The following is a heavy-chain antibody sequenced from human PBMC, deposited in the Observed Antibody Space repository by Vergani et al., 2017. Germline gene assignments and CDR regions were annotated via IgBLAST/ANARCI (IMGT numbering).Heavy chain of an antibody. Sequence: QVQLQESGPGLVKPSETLSLTCTVSGGSISSYYWSWIRQPPGKGLEWIGYIYYSGSTKYNPSLKSRVTISVDTSKNQFSLKLSSVTAADTAVYYCAREVWGNDYYYYDMDVWGKGTTVTVSS. CDR1: GGSISSYY. D-gene: IGHD3-16*01. CDR3: AREVWGNDYYYYDMDV. V-gene: IGHV4-59*01. CDR2: IYYSGST. J-gene: IGHJ6*03.